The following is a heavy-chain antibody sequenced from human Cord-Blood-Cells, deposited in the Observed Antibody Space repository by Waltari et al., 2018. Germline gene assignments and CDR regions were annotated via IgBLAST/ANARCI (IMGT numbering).Heavy chain of an antibody. J-gene: IGHJ5*02. CDR1: GYTFTAHS. D-gene: IGHD1-26*01. Sequence: QVQLVQSGAEVKKPGASVKVSCQASGYTFTAHSMHCVRQAPGQGLEWMGWINPNSGGTNYAQKFQGRVTMTRDTSISTAYMELSRLRSDDTAVYYCAREGGSGSYNWFDPWGQGTLVTVSS. CDR3: AREGGSGSYNWFDP. CDR2: INPNSGGT. V-gene: IGHV1-2*02.